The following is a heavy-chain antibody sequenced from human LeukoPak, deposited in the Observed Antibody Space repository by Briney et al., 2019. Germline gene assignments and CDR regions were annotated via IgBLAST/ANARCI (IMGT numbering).Heavy chain of an antibody. V-gene: IGHV3-21*01. J-gene: IGHJ3*02. CDR3: ARRGYYADAFDI. CDR1: GFTFSSYS. D-gene: IGHD3-3*01. Sequence: PGGSLRLSCAASGFTFSSYSMNWVRQAPGKGLEWVSSISSSSSYTYYADSVKGRFTISRDNAKNSLYLQMNSLRAEDTAVYYCARRGYYADAFDIWGQGTMVTVSS. CDR2: ISSSSSYT.